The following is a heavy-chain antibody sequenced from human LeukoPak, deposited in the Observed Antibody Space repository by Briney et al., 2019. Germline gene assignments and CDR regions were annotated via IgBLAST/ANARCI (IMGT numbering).Heavy chain of an antibody. V-gene: IGHV4-30-4*07. J-gene: IGHJ4*02. Sequence: PSETLSLTCAVSGGSISSGGYSWSWIRQPPGKGLEWIGYIYHNGSTYYNPSLKSRVTISVDTSKNQFSLKLSSVTAADTAVYYCARDGLGGDYDYWGQGTLVTVSS. D-gene: IGHD4-17*01. CDR2: IYHNGST. CDR1: GGSISSGGYS. CDR3: ARDGLGGDYDY.